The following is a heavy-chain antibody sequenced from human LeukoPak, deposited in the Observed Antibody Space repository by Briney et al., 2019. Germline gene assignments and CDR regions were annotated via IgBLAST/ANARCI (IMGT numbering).Heavy chain of an antibody. CDR1: GYTFTGYY. CDR3: AGPDDSSTVTTEYNWFDP. CDR2: INPNSGGT. V-gene: IGHV1-2*02. D-gene: IGHD4-17*01. Sequence: ALVKVSCKASGYTFTGYYMHWVRQAPGQGLEWMGWINPNSGGTNYAQKFQGRVTMTRDTSISTAYMELSGLRSDDTAVYYCAGPDDSSTVTTEYNWFDPWGQGTLVTVSS. J-gene: IGHJ5*02.